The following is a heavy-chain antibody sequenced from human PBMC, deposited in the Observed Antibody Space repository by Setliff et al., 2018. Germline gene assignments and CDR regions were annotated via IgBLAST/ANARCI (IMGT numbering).Heavy chain of an antibody. CDR3: ARAGLAAAGRKGVFDH. CDR1: GYTFTNYG. Sequence: ASVKVSCKTSGYTFTNYGITWVRQAPGQGLEWMGWINNYSFKTNYPQKFLGRVTVTTDTSTGTAYMELGSLTSDDTAVYYCARAGLAAAGRKGVFDHWGQGTLVTVSS. CDR2: INNYSFKT. V-gene: IGHV1-18*01. D-gene: IGHD6-25*01. J-gene: IGHJ4*02.